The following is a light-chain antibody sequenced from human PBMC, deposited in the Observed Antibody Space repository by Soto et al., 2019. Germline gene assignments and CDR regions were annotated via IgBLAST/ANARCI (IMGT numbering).Light chain of an antibody. J-gene: IGKJ1*01. CDR1: QTVTTY. Sequence: EIVLTQSPATLSLSPGERATLSCRASQTVTTYLAWYQQRPGQAPRLLIYDASSRATGIPDRFSGSGSGTDFTLTITRLEPEDFAVYYCQHYGSSPKTFGQGTKVDNK. CDR2: DAS. CDR3: QHYGSSPKT. V-gene: IGKV3-20*01.